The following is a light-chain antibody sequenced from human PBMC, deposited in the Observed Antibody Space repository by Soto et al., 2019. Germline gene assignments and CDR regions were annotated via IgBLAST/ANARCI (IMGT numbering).Light chain of an antibody. V-gene: IGLV2-11*01. CDR2: DVI. CDR1: SSDVGGYYS. Sequence: SALTQPRSVSGSPGQSVTISCTGTSSDVGGYYSVSWYQQHPGKAPKLMIYDVIKRPSGVPDRFSGSKSGNTASLTISGLQAEDEADYYCCSYAGSYTSYVIFGGGTKLTVL. J-gene: IGLJ2*01. CDR3: CSYAGSYTSYVI.